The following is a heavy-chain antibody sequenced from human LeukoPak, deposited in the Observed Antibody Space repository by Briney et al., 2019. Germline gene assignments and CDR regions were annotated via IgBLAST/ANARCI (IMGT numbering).Heavy chain of an antibody. V-gene: IGHV3-21*06. Sequence: KSWGSLTLSCTASTYTFTTYDMTWVRQAPGKGLEWISSMSSGSRYSYYADSVRGRLTISRDNTTNSLYLAMNNLRAEDTAIYYCGRDRPTGASRIFVVQWGQGTPVTVSS. D-gene: IGHD2-15*01. CDR2: MSSGSRYS. J-gene: IGHJ4*02. CDR1: TYTFTTYD. CDR3: GRDRPTGASRIFVVQ.